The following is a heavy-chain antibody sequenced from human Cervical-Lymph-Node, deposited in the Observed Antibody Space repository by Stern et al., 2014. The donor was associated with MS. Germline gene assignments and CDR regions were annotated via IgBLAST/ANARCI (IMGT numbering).Heavy chain of an antibody. Sequence: QVQMVQSGAEVKKPGSSVRVSCKASGGSFKSYAFNWLRQAPGQGLEWMGDNVPMVAKANYDQKCQGRVTVPADESTNTVYMELSFLTSEDTAVYYCARERSIPYPAFAPWGQGTLVPVSS. CDR2: NVPMVAKA. J-gene: IGHJ5*02. CDR1: GGSFKSYA. V-gene: IGHV1-69*01. CDR3: ARERSIPYPAFAP. D-gene: IGHD2-21*01.